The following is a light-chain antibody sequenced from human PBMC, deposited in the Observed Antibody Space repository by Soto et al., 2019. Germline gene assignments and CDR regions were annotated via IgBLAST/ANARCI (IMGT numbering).Light chain of an antibody. Sequence: EIVLTQSPGTLSLSPGERATLSCSASQSVRRDYLAWYQQKPGQAPRLHIYGASTMATGIPDRVTGSGSGTDFTLTISRLEPEDFAVYSFQQYGSSPRTFGQGTKVEIK. J-gene: IGKJ1*01. CDR1: QSVRRDY. V-gene: IGKV3-20*01. CDR2: GAS. CDR3: QQYGSSPRT.